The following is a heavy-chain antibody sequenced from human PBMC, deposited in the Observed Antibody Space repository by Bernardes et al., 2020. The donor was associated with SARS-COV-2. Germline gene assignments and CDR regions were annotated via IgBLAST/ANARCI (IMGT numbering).Heavy chain of an antibody. Sequence: GGSLRLSCAASGFTFSSYEMNWVRQAPGKGLEWVSYISSSGSTIYYADSVKGRFTISRDNAKNSLYLQMNSLRAEDTAVYYCARGPYCSSTSCYYYGMDVWGQGTTVTVSS. CDR3: ARGPYCSSTSCYYYGMDV. D-gene: IGHD2-2*01. J-gene: IGHJ6*02. V-gene: IGHV3-48*03. CDR1: GFTFSSYE. CDR2: ISSSGSTI.